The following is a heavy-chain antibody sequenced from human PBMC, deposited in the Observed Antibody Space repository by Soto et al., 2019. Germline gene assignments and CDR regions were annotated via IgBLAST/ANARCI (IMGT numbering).Heavy chain of an antibody. CDR3: AHRGGATVGLYYFDY. Sequence: ESGPTLVNPTHTLTLTCTFSGFSIITTGVGVSWIRQPPGKALEWLALIYWHDDKRYSPSLKSRLTITKDTSKNQVVLTMTNMDPVDTATYYCAHRGGATVGLYYFDYWGQGALVTVSS. D-gene: IGHD3-16*01. J-gene: IGHJ4*02. CDR2: IYWHDDK. V-gene: IGHV2-5*01. CDR1: GFSIITTGVG.